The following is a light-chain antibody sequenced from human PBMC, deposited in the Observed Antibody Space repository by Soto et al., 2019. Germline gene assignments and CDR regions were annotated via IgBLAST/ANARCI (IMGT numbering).Light chain of an antibody. CDR1: SSNIGSHF. Sequence: QSVLTQPPSASGTPGQSLTISCSGSSSNIGSHFVYWYQHLPGTAPKLLIFRAGQRPSGVPARFFGSKSGTSASLAITGLRSEDEADYYCAVWDQSLTGWVFGGGTKLTVL. J-gene: IGLJ3*02. CDR2: RAG. CDR3: AVWDQSLTGWV. V-gene: IGLV1-47*01.